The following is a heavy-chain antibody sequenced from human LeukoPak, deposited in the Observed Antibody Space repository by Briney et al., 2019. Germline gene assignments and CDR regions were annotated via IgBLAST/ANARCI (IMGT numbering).Heavy chain of an antibody. Sequence: SETLSLTCTVSGGSLSSYHCSWIRQPAGKGLEWIWRLQISGNTNYNPSLKSRATMSVDTSKNQFSLKLTSVTAADTAVYYCASGGVAGRWPLDYWGQGTLGTVSS. CDR1: GGSLSSYH. V-gene: IGHV4-4*07. CDR3: ASGGVAGRWPLDY. J-gene: IGHJ4*02. D-gene: IGHD6-19*01. CDR2: LQISGNT.